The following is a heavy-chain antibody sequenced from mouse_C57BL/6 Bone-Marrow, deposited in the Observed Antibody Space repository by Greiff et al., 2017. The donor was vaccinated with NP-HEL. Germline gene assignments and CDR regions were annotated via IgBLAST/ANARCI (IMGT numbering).Heavy chain of an antibody. CDR1: GFTFSSYG. J-gene: IGHJ2*01. CDR3: ARPGGNPYYFDY. CDR2: ISSGGSYT. V-gene: IGHV5-6*01. D-gene: IGHD2-1*01. Sequence: EVKVVESGGDLVKPGGSLKLSCAASGFTFSSYGMSWVRQTPDKRLEWVATISSGGSYTYYPDSVKGRFTISRDNAKNTLYLQMSSLKSEDTAMYYCARPGGNPYYFDYWGQGTTLTVSS.